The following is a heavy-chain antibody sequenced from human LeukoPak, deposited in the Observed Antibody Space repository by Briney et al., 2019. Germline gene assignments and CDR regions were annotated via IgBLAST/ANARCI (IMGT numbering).Heavy chain of an antibody. CDR1: GGSISSSSYY. CDR3: ARDANLAAAGQVNWFDP. D-gene: IGHD6-13*01. CDR2: IYYSGST. Sequence: PSETLSLTCTVSGGSISSSSYYWGWIRQPLGKGLDWIGSIYYSGSTYYNPSLKSRVTISVDTSKNQFSLKLSSVTAADTAVYYCARDANLAAAGQVNWFDPWGQGTLVTVSS. V-gene: IGHV4-39*07. J-gene: IGHJ5*02.